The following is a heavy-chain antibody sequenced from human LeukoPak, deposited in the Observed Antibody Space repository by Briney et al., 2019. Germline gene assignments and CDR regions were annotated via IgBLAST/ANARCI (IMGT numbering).Heavy chain of an antibody. Sequence: PGGSLRLSCAASGFTFSTYSMNWVRQAPGKGLEWVSSISSSSSYIYYADSVKGRFTISRGNAKNSLYLQMNSLRADDTAVYYCASGDYGDYAGPSGYWGQGTLVTVSS. CDR1: GFTFSTYS. D-gene: IGHD4-17*01. CDR2: ISSSSSYI. CDR3: ASGDYGDYAGPSGY. J-gene: IGHJ4*02. V-gene: IGHV3-21*01.